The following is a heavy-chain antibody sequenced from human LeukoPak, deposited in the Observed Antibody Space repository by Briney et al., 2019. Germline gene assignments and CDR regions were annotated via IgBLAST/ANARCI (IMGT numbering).Heavy chain of an antibody. CDR1: GFTFSSNW. Sequence: GGSLRLSCAASGFTFSSNWMHWVRQTPGKGLLWVSRINMDGTTTTYADSVKGRFTISRDNAKNTLYLQMNSLTVEDTAVYYCTRDQTLSGSGPHFGDWGQGTLVTVSS. D-gene: IGHD6-19*01. CDR2: INMDGTTT. J-gene: IGHJ4*02. CDR3: TRDQTLSGSGPHFGD. V-gene: IGHV3-74*01.